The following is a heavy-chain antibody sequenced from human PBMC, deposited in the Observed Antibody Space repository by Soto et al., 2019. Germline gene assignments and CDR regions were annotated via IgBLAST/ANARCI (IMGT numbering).Heavy chain of an antibody. CDR1: GFTFSSYA. V-gene: IGHV3-23*01. J-gene: IGHJ3*02. CDR3: AKYRDYYDSSGYSDDAFDI. D-gene: IGHD3-22*01. CDR2: ISGSGGST. Sequence: GGSLRLSCAASGFTFSSYAMSWVRQAPGKGLEWVSAISGSGGSTYYADSVKGRFTISRDNSKNTLYLQMNSLRAEDTAVYYCAKYRDYYDSSGYSDDAFDIWGQGTMVTVSS.